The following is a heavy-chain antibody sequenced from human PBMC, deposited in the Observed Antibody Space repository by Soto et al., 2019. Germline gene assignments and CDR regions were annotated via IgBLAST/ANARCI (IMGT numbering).Heavy chain of an antibody. V-gene: IGHV4-31*03. Sequence: QVQLQESGPGLVKPSQTLSLTCTVSGGSISSGGYYWSWIRQHPGKGLEWIGYIYYSGSTYYNPYLKSRVTISVDTTKTQFSLQLSPVTAADTAVYYCARGLGYCSGGSCYSRYYYGMDVWGQGTTVTVSS. CDR3: ARGLGYCSGGSCYSRYYYGMDV. J-gene: IGHJ6*02. CDR2: IYYSGST. D-gene: IGHD2-15*01. CDR1: GGSISSGGYY.